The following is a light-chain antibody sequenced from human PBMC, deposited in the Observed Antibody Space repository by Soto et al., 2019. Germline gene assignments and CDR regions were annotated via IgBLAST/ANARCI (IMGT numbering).Light chain of an antibody. CDR1: QSVSSSY. CDR3: QQYGSSPQT. CDR2: GAS. J-gene: IGKJ1*01. Sequence: EIVLTQSPGTLSLSPGERATLSCRASQSVSSSYLAWYQQKPGQAPRLLIYGASSRATGIPDRFSGSVSGTDFTLTISGLEPEDFAVYYCQQYGSSPQTFGQGTKVDIK. V-gene: IGKV3-20*01.